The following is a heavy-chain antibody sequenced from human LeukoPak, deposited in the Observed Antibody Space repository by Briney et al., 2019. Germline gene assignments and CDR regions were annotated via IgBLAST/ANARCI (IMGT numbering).Heavy chain of an antibody. J-gene: IGHJ3*02. CDR3: ARERGGTMVRGVNDAFDI. Sequence: PGGSLGLSCAASGFTFSSYWMSWVRQAPGKGLEWVANIMQDGSEKYYMDSVKGRFTISRDNAKNSLYLQMNSLRAEETAVYYSARERGGTMVRGVNDAFDIWGQGTMVTVSS. CDR2: IMQDGSEK. CDR1: GFTFSSYW. D-gene: IGHD3-10*01. V-gene: IGHV3-7*03.